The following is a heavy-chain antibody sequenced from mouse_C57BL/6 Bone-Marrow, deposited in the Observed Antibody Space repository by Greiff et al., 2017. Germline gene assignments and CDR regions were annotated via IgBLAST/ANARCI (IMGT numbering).Heavy chain of an antibody. J-gene: IGHJ1*03. CDR3: ARRYDGNYEYFDV. CDR1: GYTFTSYW. CDR2: IYPGSGST. D-gene: IGHD2-1*01. Sequence: VKLVESGAELVKPGASVKMSCKASGYTFTSYWITWVKQRPGQGLEWIGDIYPGSGSTNYNEKFKSKATLTVDTSSSTAYMQLSSLTSEDSEVYYCARRYDGNYEYFDVWGRGNTVTVSS. V-gene: IGHV1-55*01.